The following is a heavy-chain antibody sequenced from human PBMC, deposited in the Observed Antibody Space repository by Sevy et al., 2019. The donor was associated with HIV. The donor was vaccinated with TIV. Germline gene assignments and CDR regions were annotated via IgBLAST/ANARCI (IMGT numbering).Heavy chain of an antibody. V-gene: IGHV4-61*08. CDR2: MFYTGST. J-gene: IGHJ6*02. CDR1: GGSVSSDAYY. D-gene: IGHD1-26*01. Sequence: SETLSLTCTVSGGSVSSDAYYWSWIRQPPGKGLEYIAYMFYTGSTNYNPSLMSRVTISVDTSKNQSSLKLTSVTAADTAVYYCARVGGLTDYGMDVWGQGTTVTVSS. CDR3: ARVGGLTDYGMDV.